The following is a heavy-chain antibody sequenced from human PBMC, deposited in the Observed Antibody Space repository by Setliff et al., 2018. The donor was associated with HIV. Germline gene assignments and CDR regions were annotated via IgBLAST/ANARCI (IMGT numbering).Heavy chain of an antibody. D-gene: IGHD6-19*01. Sequence: PSETLSLTCDVSGSYISNSYYWGWARQPPGKGLEWIGSIYHSGTTYYNPSLKSRVTISVATSKIQFSLKLTSVTAADTALYYCARSKYSSGWYSDHDAFDIWGQGTMVTVSS. CDR1: GSYISNSYY. CDR3: ARSKYSSGWYSDHDAFDI. J-gene: IGHJ3*02. V-gene: IGHV4-38-2*01. CDR2: IYHSGTT.